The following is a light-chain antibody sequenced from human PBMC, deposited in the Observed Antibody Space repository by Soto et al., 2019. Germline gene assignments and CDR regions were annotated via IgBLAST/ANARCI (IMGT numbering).Light chain of an antibody. CDR3: CSYAGSSTLV. J-gene: IGLJ2*01. V-gene: IGLV2-23*02. CDR2: EVN. CDR1: SSDVGSYNF. Sequence: QSALTQPASVSGSPGQSITISCTGTSSDVGSYNFVSWFQQHPGKAPKVMIYEVNKRPSGISNRFSGSKSGNTASLTISGLQAEDEADYYCCSYAGSSTLVLGGGTKLTVL.